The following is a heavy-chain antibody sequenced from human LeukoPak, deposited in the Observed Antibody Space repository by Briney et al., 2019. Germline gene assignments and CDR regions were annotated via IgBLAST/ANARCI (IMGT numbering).Heavy chain of an antibody. CDR3: ARDIRFLEWLFKNTFDY. Sequence: GSLRLSCAASGFTFSSYWMSWGRQAPGKGLEWGANIKQDGSEKSYINSVKGRFTISRDNAKNSLCLHMKSLRAEDTAVYYCARDIRFLEWLFKNTFDYWGQGTLVTVSS. J-gene: IGHJ4*02. CDR1: GFTFSSYW. V-gene: IGHV3-7*01. D-gene: IGHD3-3*01. CDR2: IKQDGSEK.